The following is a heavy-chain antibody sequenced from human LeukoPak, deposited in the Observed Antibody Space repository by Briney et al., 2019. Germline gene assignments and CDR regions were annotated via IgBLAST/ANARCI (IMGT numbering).Heavy chain of an antibody. Sequence: GGSLRLSCAASGFSFSIYAMSWVRQGPGKGLEWVSATSGSGSRTYYADSVKGRFTISRDNSKNTLYLQMNSLRAEDTALYYCAKRDGYNSNPLKDWGQGTLVTVSS. CDR1: GFSFSIYA. CDR3: AKRDGYNSNPLKD. D-gene: IGHD5-24*01. V-gene: IGHV3-23*01. J-gene: IGHJ4*02. CDR2: TSGSGSRT.